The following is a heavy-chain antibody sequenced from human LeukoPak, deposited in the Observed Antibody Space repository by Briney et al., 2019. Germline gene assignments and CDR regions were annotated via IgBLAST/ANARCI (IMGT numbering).Heavy chain of an antibody. V-gene: IGHV3-21*01. CDR1: GLTFSTSG. CDR2: IGPTGSDR. Sequence: PGGSLRLSCTASGLTFSTSGFNWVRQAPGKGLEWVASIGPTGSDRYHADSIKGRFTISRDNSKNTLYLQMNSLRAEDTAVYYCARADDSSGYYRISIDYWGQGTLVTVSS. CDR3: ARADDSSGYYRISIDY. D-gene: IGHD3-22*01. J-gene: IGHJ4*02.